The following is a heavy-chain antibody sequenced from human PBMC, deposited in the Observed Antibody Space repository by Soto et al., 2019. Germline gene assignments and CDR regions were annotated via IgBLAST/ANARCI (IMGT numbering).Heavy chain of an antibody. CDR1: GGSISSVSYY. Sequence: PSETLSLTCSVSGGSISSVSYYWGWIRQPPGKGLEWIGSIYYSGSAYYSPPLKSRVTMSVDTSKNQLSLELRSVTAADTAVYYCARLHCNSPNCVPLDPWGQGTLVTVSS. D-gene: IGHD2-2*01. J-gene: IGHJ5*02. CDR2: IYYSGSA. V-gene: IGHV4-39*01. CDR3: ARLHCNSPNCVPLDP.